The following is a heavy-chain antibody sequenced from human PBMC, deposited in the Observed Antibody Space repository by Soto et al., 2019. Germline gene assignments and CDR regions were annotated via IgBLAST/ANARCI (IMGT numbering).Heavy chain of an antibody. V-gene: IGHV1-69*06. D-gene: IGHD3-22*01. CDR3: ASDRTDSGYYTNWLDP. CDR1: GGTFCSDA. Sequence: SVKVSCKASGGTFCSDAITWVREAPGQGLEWVGRIIPIFGTTNYAQNLQGRVTISADKSTLTSYMELHSLTSDDTALYYCASDRTDSGYYTNWLDPWGQGTQVTVSS. J-gene: IGHJ5*02. CDR2: IIPIFGTT.